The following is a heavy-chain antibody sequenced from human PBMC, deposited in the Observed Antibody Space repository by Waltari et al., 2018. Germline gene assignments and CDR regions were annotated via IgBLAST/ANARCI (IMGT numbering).Heavy chain of an antibody. J-gene: IGHJ4*02. CDR3: TTDLRYCSGGSCFTRDY. CDR1: GFTLRDAG. Sequence: EVQLVESGGGLVKPGGSLRLSRVGSGFTLRDAGLTWVRQAPGKGLEWVGRIKTRTGDGTRDYTAPVEGRFTISRDDSKNTLYLQMNSLKTEDTAVYYCTTDLRYCSGGSCFTRDYWGQGTLVTVSS. D-gene: IGHD2-15*01. V-gene: IGHV3-15*01. CDR2: IKTRTGDGTR.